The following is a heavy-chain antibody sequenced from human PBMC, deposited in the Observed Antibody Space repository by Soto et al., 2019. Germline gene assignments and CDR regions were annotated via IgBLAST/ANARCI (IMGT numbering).Heavy chain of an antibody. CDR1: GFTFSSSS. V-gene: IGHV3-74*01. Sequence: EVQLVESGGGLVQPGGSLRLSCAASGFTFSSSSMHWVRQAPGKGQVWVSHISTDGSTTSYANSVRGRFTISRDNAENTLYLQMNSLRAEDTAVYYCVSGYCSGATCFYWGQGTLVTVSS. CDR3: VSGYCSGATCFY. CDR2: ISTDGSTT. D-gene: IGHD2-15*01. J-gene: IGHJ4*02.